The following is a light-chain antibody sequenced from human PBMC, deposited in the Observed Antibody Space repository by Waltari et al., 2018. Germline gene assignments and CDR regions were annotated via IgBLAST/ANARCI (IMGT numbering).Light chain of an antibody. J-gene: IGLJ3*02. Sequence: QSTLTQPPSASGTPGQRVTIPCSGSSSNTGSTSVNCYQQFPGPAPKVLIYRNNQRPSGVPARFSGARSGSSASLIIGGLRSEDEADYYCAAWDDSLSGWVFGGGTKVTVL. CDR3: AAWDDSLSGWV. CDR1: SSNTGSTS. CDR2: RNN. V-gene: IGLV1-47*01.